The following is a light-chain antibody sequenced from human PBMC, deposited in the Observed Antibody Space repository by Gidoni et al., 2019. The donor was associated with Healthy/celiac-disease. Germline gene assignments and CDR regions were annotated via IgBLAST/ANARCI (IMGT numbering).Light chain of an antibody. CDR2: AAS. Sequence: DIQMTQSPSSLSASVGDRVTITCRASQRISSYLNWYQQKPGKAPKLLIYAASSLQSGVPSRFSGSGSGTDFTLTISSLQPEDFATYYCQQSYSTLYTFGQGTKSGDQT. J-gene: IGKJ2*01. V-gene: IGKV1-39*01. CDR1: QRISSY. CDR3: QQSYSTLYT.